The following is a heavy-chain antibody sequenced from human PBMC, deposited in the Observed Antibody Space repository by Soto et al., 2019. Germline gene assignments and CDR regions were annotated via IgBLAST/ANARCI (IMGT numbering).Heavy chain of an antibody. CDR3: ARDRYSSGWYTTGMDV. CDR2: IYYSGST. Sequence: SETLSLTCTVSGGSISSYYWSWIRQPPGKGLEWIGNIYYSGSTNYNPSLKSRVTISVDTSKNQFSLKLSSVTAADTAVDYCARDRYSSGWYTTGMDVWGQGTTVTVSS. J-gene: IGHJ6*02. CDR1: GGSISSYY. V-gene: IGHV4-59*01. D-gene: IGHD6-19*01.